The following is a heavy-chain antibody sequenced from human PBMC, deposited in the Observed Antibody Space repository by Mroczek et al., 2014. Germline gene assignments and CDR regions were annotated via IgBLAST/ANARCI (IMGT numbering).Heavy chain of an antibody. V-gene: IGHV4-31*03. J-gene: IGHJ3*02. D-gene: IGHD3-22*01. Sequence: QVQLQESGPGLVKPSQTLSLTCTVSGGSISSGGYYWSWIRQHPGKGLEWIGYIYYSGSTYYNPSLKSRVTISVDTSKNQFSLKLSSVTAADTAVYYCARDHKYYYDSSGYYLSAFDIWGQGTMVTVSS. CDR1: GGSISSGGYY. CDR2: IYYSGST. CDR3: ARDHKYYYDSSGYYLSAFDI.